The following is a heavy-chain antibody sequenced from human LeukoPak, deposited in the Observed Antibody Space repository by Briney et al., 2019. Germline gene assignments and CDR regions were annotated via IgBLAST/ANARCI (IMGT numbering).Heavy chain of an antibody. D-gene: IGHD1-14*01. CDR2: IWYDGSEK. J-gene: IGHJ4*02. CDR3: ARAGGTAFDR. Sequence: GGSLRLSCAASGFTFSSYGMHWVRQAPGKGMEWVAVIWYDGSEKYYADSVKGRFTISRENSKKTPYLQMNSLRGDDTGVYYCARAGGTAFDRWGQGTLVTVSS. CDR1: GFTFSSYG. V-gene: IGHV3-33*01.